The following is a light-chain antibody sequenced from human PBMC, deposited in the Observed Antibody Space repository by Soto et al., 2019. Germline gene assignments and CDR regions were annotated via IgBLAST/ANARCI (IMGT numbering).Light chain of an antibody. J-gene: IGKJ1*01. CDR2: AAS. CDR1: QSISSY. Sequence: DIQMTQSPSSLSASVGDRVTITCRASQSISSYLNWYQQKPGKAPKLLIYAASSLQSGVPSRFSGSGSGTDFTLTISSLQPEDFATYYCQQSYSTPQTFSQGTKLDIK. CDR3: QQSYSTPQT. V-gene: IGKV1-39*01.